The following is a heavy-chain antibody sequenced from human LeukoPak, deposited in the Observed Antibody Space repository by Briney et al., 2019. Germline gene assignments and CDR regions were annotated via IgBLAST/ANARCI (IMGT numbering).Heavy chain of an antibody. Sequence: GGSLRLSCAASGFSVGIKYMNWVRQAPGKGLEWVSILYSSGTTYYANSVKGRFTISRDNSENKLFLQMNSLRAEDTAVYYCAKGGGYYYDSSGWDDAFDIWGQGTMVTVSS. V-gene: IGHV3-53*01. CDR2: LYSSGTT. J-gene: IGHJ3*02. D-gene: IGHD3-22*01. CDR1: GFSVGIKY. CDR3: AKGGGYYYDSSGWDDAFDI.